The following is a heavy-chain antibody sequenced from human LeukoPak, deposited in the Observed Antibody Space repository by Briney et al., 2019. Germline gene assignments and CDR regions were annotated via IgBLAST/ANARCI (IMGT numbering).Heavy chain of an antibody. CDR1: GYTFTNYD. CDR2: MNPDSGNT. D-gene: IGHD3-3*01. CDR3: ARRLGSYDFWNGYYDHNDAFDI. J-gene: IGHJ3*02. Sequence: ASVKVSCKASGYTFTNYDINWVRQATGQGLEWMGWMNPDSGNTGSAQKFQGRVTITRNTSISTAYMELSSLRSEDTAVYYCARRLGSYDFWNGYYDHNDAFDIWGQGTMVTVSS. V-gene: IGHV1-8*03.